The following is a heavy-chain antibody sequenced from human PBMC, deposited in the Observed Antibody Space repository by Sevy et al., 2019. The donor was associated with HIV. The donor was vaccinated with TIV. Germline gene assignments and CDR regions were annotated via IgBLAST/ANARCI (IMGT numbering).Heavy chain of an antibody. J-gene: IGHJ4*02. CDR2: ISSSGSTI. D-gene: IGHD2-15*01. CDR1: GFTFSDYY. Sequence: GESLKISCAASGFTFSDYYMSWIRQVPGKGLEWVSYISSSGSTIYYADSVKGRFTISRDNAKNSLYLQMNSLRAEDTAVYYCAATDVAAGYWGQGTLVTVSS. CDR3: AATDVAAGY. V-gene: IGHV3-11*01.